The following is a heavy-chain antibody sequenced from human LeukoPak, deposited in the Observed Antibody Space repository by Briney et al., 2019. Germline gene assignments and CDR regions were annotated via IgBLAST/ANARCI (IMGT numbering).Heavy chain of an antibody. V-gene: IGHV3-7*01. J-gene: IGHJ4*02. CDR2: IKKDGSEK. CDR3: AGGAGFLIDY. CDR1: GFTFSNYW. D-gene: IGHD2/OR15-2a*01. Sequence: GGSLRLSCAASGFTFSNYWMNWVRQAPGKGPEGVAIIKKDGSEKYYVDSVKGRFTISRDNAKNSLYLQMNSLRADDTAVYFCAGGAGFLIDYWGQRALVTVSS.